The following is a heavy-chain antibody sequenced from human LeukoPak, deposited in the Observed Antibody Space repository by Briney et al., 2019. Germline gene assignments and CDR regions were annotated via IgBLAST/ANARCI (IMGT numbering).Heavy chain of an antibody. CDR1: GFTFSTYA. CDR2: ISGSGGST. D-gene: IGHD2-2*01. Sequence: PGGSLTLSCAASGFTFSTYAMTWVRQAPRKGLEWVSAISGSGGSTYYAHSVKGRFTISRDNSKHTLSLQMNSLGVEATAASYCAKDRLSTGSDYYYYGMDVWGQGTTVTVSS. CDR3: AKDRLSTGSDYYYYGMDV. J-gene: IGHJ6*02. V-gene: IGHV3-23*01.